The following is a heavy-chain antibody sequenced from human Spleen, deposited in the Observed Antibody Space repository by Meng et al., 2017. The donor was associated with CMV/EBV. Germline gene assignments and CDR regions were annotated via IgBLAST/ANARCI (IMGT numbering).Heavy chain of an antibody. J-gene: IGHJ4*02. V-gene: IGHV3-30-3*01. CDR3: AKGPDCSSTSCYADY. CDR1: GFTFSSYA. D-gene: IGHD2-2*01. CDR2: ISYDGSNK. Sequence: GGSLRLSCAASGFTFSSYAMHWVRQAPGKGLEWVAVISYDGSNKYYADSVKGRFTISRDNSKNTLYLQMNSLRAEDTAVYYCAKGPDCSSTSCYADYWGQGTLVTVSS.